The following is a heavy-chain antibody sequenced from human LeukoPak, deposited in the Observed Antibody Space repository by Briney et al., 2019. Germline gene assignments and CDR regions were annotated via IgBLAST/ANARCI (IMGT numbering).Heavy chain of an antibody. CDR2: ISYDGSSH. D-gene: IGHD3-16*01. J-gene: IGHJ3*02. CDR3: AKEAPERGSYAFDM. V-gene: IGHV3-30*18. Sequence: PGGSLRLSCAASGFIFSSYGMHWVRQAPGKGLEWVAIISYDGSSHYYADSVKGRFTISRDNSKNTLYLQMNSLRREATAVYYCAKEAPERGSYAFDMWGQGTMVTVSS. CDR1: GFIFSSYG.